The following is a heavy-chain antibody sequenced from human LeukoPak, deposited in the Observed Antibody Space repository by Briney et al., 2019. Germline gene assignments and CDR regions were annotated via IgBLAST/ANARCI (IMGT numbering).Heavy chain of an antibody. Sequence: PSETLSLTCTVSGGSISSGGYYWSWIRQHPGKGLEWIGYIYYSGSTNYNPSLKSRVTISVDTSKNQFSLKLSSVTAADTAVYYCARAGYGDLLHFDYWGQGTLVTVSS. CDR1: GGSISSGGYY. J-gene: IGHJ4*02. CDR3: ARAGYGDLLHFDY. D-gene: IGHD4-17*01. CDR2: IYYSGST. V-gene: IGHV4-61*08.